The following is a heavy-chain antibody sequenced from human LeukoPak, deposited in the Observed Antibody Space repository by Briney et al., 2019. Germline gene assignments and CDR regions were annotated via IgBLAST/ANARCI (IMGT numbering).Heavy chain of an antibody. CDR1: GGSISSYY. CDR3: AKAGEVHYDFWSGYYQLYYYYYMDV. CDR2: IYYSGST. V-gene: IGHV4-59*01. J-gene: IGHJ6*03. D-gene: IGHD3-3*01. Sequence: PSETLSLTCTVSGGSISSYYWSWIRQPPGKGLEWIGYIYYSGSTNYNPSLKSRVTISVDTSKNQFSLKLSSVTAADTAVYYCAKAGEVHYDFWSGYYQLYYYYYMDVWGKGTTVTVSS.